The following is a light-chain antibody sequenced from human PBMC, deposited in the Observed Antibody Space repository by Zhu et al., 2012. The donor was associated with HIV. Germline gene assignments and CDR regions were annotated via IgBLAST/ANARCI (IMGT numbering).Light chain of an antibody. CDR2: GAS. CDR1: QSVTNK. Sequence: DIVMSQSPGTLSLSPGTLSCTTSQSVTNKVAWYQQKPGQAPRLLVYGASTRADGVPARFSGGGSETEFTLTISSLQSEDFAFYYCQQYNVWPSISFGQGTRLNIK. CDR3: QQYNVWPSIS. J-gene: IGKJ5*01. V-gene: IGKV3-15*01.